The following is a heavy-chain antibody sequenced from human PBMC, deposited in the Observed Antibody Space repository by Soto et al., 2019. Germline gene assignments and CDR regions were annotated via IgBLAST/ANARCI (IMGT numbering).Heavy chain of an antibody. V-gene: IGHV1-18*01. CDR2: ISAYNGNT. D-gene: IGHD3-9*01. J-gene: IGHJ6*02. CDR1: GYTFTSYG. CDR3: ARDLLRYFDTHYYYYGMEV. Sequence: ASVKVSCKASGYTFTSYGISCVRQAPGQGLEWMGWISAYNGNTNYAQKLQGRVTMTTDTSTSTAYMELRSLRSDDTAVYYCARDLLRYFDTHYYYYGMEVWGQGTTVTVSS.